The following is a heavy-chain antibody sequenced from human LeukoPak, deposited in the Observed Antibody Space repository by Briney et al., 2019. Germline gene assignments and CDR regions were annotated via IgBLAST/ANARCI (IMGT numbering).Heavy chain of an antibody. CDR3: ASASSGWYRQIAV. V-gene: IGHV4-4*02. D-gene: IGHD6-19*01. CDR2: IYHSGST. CDR1: GGSISSSNW. Sequence: SETLSLTCAVSGGSISSSNWWSWVRQPPGEGLEWIGEIYHSGSTNYNPSLKSRVTISVDKSKNQFSLKLSSVTAADTAVYYCASASSGWYRQIAVWGQGTLVTVSS. J-gene: IGHJ4*02.